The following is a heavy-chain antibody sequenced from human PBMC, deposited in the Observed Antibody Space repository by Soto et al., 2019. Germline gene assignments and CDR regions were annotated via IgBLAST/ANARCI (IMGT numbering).Heavy chain of an antibody. CDR3: ARLGGSGSYYSEDYFDY. CDR1: GGSISSSNW. Sequence: SETLSLTCAVSGGSISSSNWWSWVRQPPGKGLEWVGEIYHSGSTNYNPSLKSRVTISVDKSKNQFSLKLSSVTAADTAVYYCARLGGSGSYYSEDYFDYWGQGTLVNVSS. CDR2: IYHSGST. V-gene: IGHV4-4*02. J-gene: IGHJ4*02. D-gene: IGHD3-10*01.